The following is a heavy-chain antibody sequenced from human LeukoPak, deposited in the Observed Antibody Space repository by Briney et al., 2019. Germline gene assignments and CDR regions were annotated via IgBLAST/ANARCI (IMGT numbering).Heavy chain of an antibody. CDR1: GGSISSYY. Sequence: PSETLSLTCTVSGGSISSYYWSWIRQPPGKGLEWIGYIYYSGSTNYNPSHKSRVTISVDTSKNQFSLKMSSVTAADTAVYYCASGPYCSSTSCYGWYVDYWGQGTLVTVSS. CDR3: ASGPYCSSTSCYGWYVDY. J-gene: IGHJ4*02. V-gene: IGHV4-59*01. CDR2: IYYSGST. D-gene: IGHD2-2*01.